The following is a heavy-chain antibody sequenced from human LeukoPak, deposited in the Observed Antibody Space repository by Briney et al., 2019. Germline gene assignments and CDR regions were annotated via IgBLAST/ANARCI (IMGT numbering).Heavy chain of an antibody. V-gene: IGHV3-33*01. CDR3: ARDGGYYDSKSPFDY. CDR2: IWYDGSNK. D-gene: IGHD3-22*01. J-gene: IGHJ4*02. CDR1: GFTFSSYG. Sequence: GGSLRPSCAASGFTFSSYGMHWVRQAPGKGLEWVAVIWYDGSNKYYADSVKGRFTISRDNSKNTLYLQMNSLRAEDTAVYYCARDGGYYDSKSPFDYWGQGTLVTVSS.